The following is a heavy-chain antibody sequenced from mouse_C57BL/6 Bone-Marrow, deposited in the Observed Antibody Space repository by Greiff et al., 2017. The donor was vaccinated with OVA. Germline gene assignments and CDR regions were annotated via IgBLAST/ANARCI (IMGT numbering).Heavy chain of an antibody. J-gene: IGHJ2*01. D-gene: IGHD3-2*02. CDR3: AVDSSSYGGVDY. Sequence: VQLQQPGAELVKPGASVKLSCKASGFTFTSYWMQWVKQRPGQGLEWIGEIDPSDSYTNYNQKFKGKATLTVDTSCSTAYLQLSSLTTEDSAVNSCAVDSSSYGGVDYWGQGTTLAVSS. CDR1: GFTFTSYW. V-gene: IGHV1-50*01. CDR2: IDPSDSYT.